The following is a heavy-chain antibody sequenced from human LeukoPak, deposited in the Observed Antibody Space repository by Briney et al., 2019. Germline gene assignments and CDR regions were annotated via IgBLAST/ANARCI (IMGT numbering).Heavy chain of an antibody. J-gene: IGHJ5*02. Sequence: PGGSLRLSCAASGFTFSDYNMRWIRQAPGKGLEWVSVISAGGITTYYADSVKGRFTISRDNAKNTLNLQMNSLRAEDTAVYYCARDLGQYYDTSDNWFDPWGQGTLVTVSS. CDR3: ARDLGQYYDTSDNWFDP. V-gene: IGHV3-11*04. CDR1: GFTFSDYN. CDR2: ISAGGITT. D-gene: IGHD3-22*01.